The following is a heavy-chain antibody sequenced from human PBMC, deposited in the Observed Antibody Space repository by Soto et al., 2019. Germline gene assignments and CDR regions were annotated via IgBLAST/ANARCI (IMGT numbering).Heavy chain of an antibody. CDR1: GGAVSSGTYY. CDR3: TRGPPRVQWFAP. Sequence: KASETLSLTCTVSGGAVSSGTYYWSWIRQPPGKGLEWIGHIYFTGSTNYNPSLKSRVTMSLDTSRNQFSLKLSSVTAADTAVYYCTRGPPRVQWFAPWGLGTLVTVSS. J-gene: IGHJ5*02. CDR2: IYFTGST. V-gene: IGHV4-61*01.